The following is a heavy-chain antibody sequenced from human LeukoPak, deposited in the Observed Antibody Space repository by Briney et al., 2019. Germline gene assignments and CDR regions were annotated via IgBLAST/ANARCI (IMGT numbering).Heavy chain of an antibody. D-gene: IGHD3-9*01. CDR1: GGSISRSSYY. CDR2: ISYSGST. CDR3: ARHYDMRYGMDV. V-gene: IGHV4-39*01. Sequence: PSETLYLTCTVSGGSISRSSYYWGWIRQPPGKGLEWIGSISYSGSTYYNPSLKSRVTISVDTSKKQVSLKVTSVTAADTAMYYCARHYDMRYGMDVWGQGTTVTVSS. J-gene: IGHJ6*02.